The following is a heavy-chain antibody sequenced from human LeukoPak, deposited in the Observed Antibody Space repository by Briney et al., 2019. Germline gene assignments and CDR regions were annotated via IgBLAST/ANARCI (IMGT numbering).Heavy chain of an antibody. V-gene: IGHV4-59*04. J-gene: IGHJ4*02. CDR1: GGSISSYY. D-gene: IGHD3-3*01. Sequence: PSETLSLTCTVSGGSISSYYWSWIRQPPGKGLEWIGYIYYSGSTYYNPSLKSRVTISVDTPKNQFSLKLSSVTAADTAVYYCARLRSGYIPFDYWGQGTLVTVSS. CDR2: IYYSGST. CDR3: ARLRSGYIPFDY.